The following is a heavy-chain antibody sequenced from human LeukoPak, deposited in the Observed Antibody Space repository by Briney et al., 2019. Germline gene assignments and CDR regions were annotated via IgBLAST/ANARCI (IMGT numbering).Heavy chain of an antibody. D-gene: IGHD3-22*01. CDR3: AKDEYYYDSSADY. J-gene: IGHJ4*02. CDR1: GFTFSSYG. Sequence: GGSLRLSCAASGFTFSSYGMHWVRQAPGKGLEWVAFIRYDGSNKYYADSVKGRFTISRDNSKNTVYLQMSGLRVDDTAVYYCAKDEYYYDSSADYWGQGTLVTVSS. CDR2: IRYDGSNK. V-gene: IGHV3-30*02.